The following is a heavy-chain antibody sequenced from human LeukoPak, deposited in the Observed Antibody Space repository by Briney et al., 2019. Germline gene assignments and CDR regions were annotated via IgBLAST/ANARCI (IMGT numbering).Heavy chain of an antibody. CDR2: IRGSGGST. CDR3: AKAVHNRPPIAAAGQSLDY. V-gene: IGHV3-23*01. CDR1: GFTFSSYA. J-gene: IGHJ4*02. Sequence: GGSLRLSCAASGFTFSSYAMSWVRQAPGKGLEWVSAIRGSGGSTYYADSVKGRFTISRDNSKNTLYLQMSSLRAEDTAVYYCAKAVHNRPPIAAAGQSLDYWGQGTLVTVSS. D-gene: IGHD6-13*01.